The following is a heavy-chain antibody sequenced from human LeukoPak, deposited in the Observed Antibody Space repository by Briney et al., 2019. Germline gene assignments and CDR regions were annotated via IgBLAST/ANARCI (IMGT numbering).Heavy chain of an antibody. Sequence: SQTLSLTCTVSGGSISSGSYYWGWIRQPPGKGLEWIGSIYYSGSTYYNPSLKSRVTISVDTSKNQFSLKLSSVTAADTAVYYCARPARRDYYGSGGRGRYYYMDVWGKGTTVTISS. D-gene: IGHD3-10*01. V-gene: IGHV4-39*01. J-gene: IGHJ6*03. CDR3: ARPARRDYYGSGGRGRYYYMDV. CDR1: GGSISSGSYY. CDR2: IYYSGST.